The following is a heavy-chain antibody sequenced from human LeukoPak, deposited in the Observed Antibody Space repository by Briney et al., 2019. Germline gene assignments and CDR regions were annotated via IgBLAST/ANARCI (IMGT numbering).Heavy chain of an antibody. CDR1: GYTFTSYY. V-gene: IGHV1-46*01. Sequence: GASVKVPCTASGYTFTSYYMHWVRQAPGQGLEWMGIINPSGGSTSYAQKFQGRVTMTRDTSTSTVYMELSSLRSEDTAVYYCARDLQRLRPDYWGQGTLVTVSS. CDR2: INPSGGST. CDR3: ARDLQRLRPDY. J-gene: IGHJ4*02. D-gene: IGHD3-16*01.